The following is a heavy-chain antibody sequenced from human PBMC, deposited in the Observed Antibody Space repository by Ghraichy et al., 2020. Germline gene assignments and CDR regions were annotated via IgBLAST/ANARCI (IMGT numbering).Heavy chain of an antibody. D-gene: IGHD3-22*01. Sequence: SVKVSCKASGDTFSYYGITWVRQAPGQGLEWMGAIIPFLGTTDYAQKFQGKVTITADESTSTAYLELSSLTFEDTAVYYCARAHASSGYYSLLIGLDYWGQGTLVTVSS. V-gene: IGHV1-69*13. CDR3: ARAHASSGYYSLLIGLDY. CDR1: GDTFSYYG. CDR2: IIPFLGTT. J-gene: IGHJ4*02.